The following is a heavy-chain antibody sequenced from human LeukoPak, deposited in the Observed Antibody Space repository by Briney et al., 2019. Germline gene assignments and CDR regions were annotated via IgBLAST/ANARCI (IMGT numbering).Heavy chain of an antibody. D-gene: IGHD3-9*01. CDR3: ASTDILTGYYQG. CDR1: GGSISSYY. V-gene: IGHV4-4*09. J-gene: IGHJ4*02. Sequence: SETLSRTCTVTGGSISSYYWSWIRQPPGKGLAWIGYIYTSGSTNYNPSLNSRVTISVDTSKNQFSLKLSSVTAADTAVYYCASTDILTGYYQGWGQGTLVTVSS. CDR2: IYTSGST.